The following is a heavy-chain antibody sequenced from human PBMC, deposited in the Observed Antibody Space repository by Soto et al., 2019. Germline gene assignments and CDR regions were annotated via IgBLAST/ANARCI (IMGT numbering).Heavy chain of an antibody. J-gene: IGHJ3*02. D-gene: IGHD3-9*01. CDR1: GFTFSSYW. V-gene: IGHV3-7*01. Sequence: EVQLVESGGGLVQPGGSLRLSCAASGFTFSSYWMSWVRQAPGKGLEWVANIKQDGSEKYYVDSVKGRFTISRDNAKNSLYLQMNSLRAEDTAVYYCAGETPLDPGAFDIWGQGTMVTVSS. CDR3: AGETPLDPGAFDI. CDR2: IKQDGSEK.